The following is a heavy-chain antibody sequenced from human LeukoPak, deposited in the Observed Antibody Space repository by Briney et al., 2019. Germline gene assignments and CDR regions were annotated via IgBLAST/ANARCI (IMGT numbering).Heavy chain of an antibody. CDR2: IYYSEST. V-gene: IGHV4-39*02. CDR3: ARENCSSTSCYAFIPPTEWFDP. J-gene: IGHJ5*02. Sequence: PETLSLTCTVSGGSISSSSYYWGWIRQPPGKGLEWIGSIYYSESTYYNPSLKSRVTISVDTSKNQFSLKLSSVTAADTAVYYCARENCSSTSCYAFIPPTEWFDPWGQGTLVTVSS. D-gene: IGHD2-2*01. CDR1: GGSISSSSYY.